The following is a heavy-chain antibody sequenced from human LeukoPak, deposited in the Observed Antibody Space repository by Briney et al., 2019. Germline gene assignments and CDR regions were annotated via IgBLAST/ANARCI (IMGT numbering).Heavy chain of an antibody. CDR2: IYPGDSET. V-gene: IGHV5-51*01. CDR3: ARKSRADY. Sequence: KHGESLKISCKGSGYSFPTYWIGWVRQMPGKGLEWMGIIYPGDSETRYSPSFQGQVTISADESISTAYLQWSRLKASDTAMYYCARKSRADYWGQGTLVTVSS. CDR1: GYSFPTYW. J-gene: IGHJ4*02.